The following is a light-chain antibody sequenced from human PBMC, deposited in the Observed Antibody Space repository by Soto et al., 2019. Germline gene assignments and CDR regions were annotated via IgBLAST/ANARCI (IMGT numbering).Light chain of an antibody. CDR1: QSVSSD. CDR3: HQYGSSPQT. CDR2: YTS. Sequence: EIVMTQSPATLSVSPGESATLSCRASQSVSSDLAWYQQKPGQAPRLLIYYTSTRATGIPDRFTGSGSGTDFTLTISRLEPEDFAVFYCHQYGSSPQTFGQGTKVDIK. V-gene: IGKV3-20*01. J-gene: IGKJ1*01.